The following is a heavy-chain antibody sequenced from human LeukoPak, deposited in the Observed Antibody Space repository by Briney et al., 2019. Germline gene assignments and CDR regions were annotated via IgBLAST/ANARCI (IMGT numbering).Heavy chain of an antibody. J-gene: IGHJ5*02. D-gene: IGHD6-19*01. CDR2: ISSSSSYI. V-gene: IGHV3-21*01. CDR3: ASNIGYSSGWYLGWFDP. CDR1: GFTFSSCS. Sequence: GGSLRLSCAASGFTFSSCSMNWVRQAPGKGLEWVSSISSSSSYIYYADSVKGRFTISRDNAKNSLYLQMNSLRAEDTAVYYCASNIGYSSGWYLGWFDPWGQGTLVTVSS.